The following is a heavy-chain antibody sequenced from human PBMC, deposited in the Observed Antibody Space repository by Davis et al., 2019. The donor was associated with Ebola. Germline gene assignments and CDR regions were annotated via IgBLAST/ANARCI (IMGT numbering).Heavy chain of an antibody. CDR3: AREKRHLGELSPNWYFDL. V-gene: IGHV3-53*01. Sequence: GGSLRLSCAASGFTVSSNYMSWVRQAPGKGLEWVSVIYSGGSTYYADSVKGRFTISRHNSKNTLYLQMNSLRAEDTAVYYCAREKRHLGELSPNWYFDLWGRGTLVTVSS. J-gene: IGHJ2*01. D-gene: IGHD3-16*02. CDR1: GFTVSSNY. CDR2: IYSGGST.